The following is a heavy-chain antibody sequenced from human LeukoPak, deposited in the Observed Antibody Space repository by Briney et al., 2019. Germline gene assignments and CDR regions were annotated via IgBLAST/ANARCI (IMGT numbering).Heavy chain of an antibody. CDR1: GFTFSSYW. Sequence: PGGSLRLSCAASGFTFSSYWMSWVRQAPGKGLEWVANIKQDGSEKYYVDSVKGRFTISRDNAKSSLYLQMNSLRAEDTAVYYCARTWGYCSGGSCYLDYWGQGTLVTVSS. CDR2: IKQDGSEK. CDR3: ARTWGYCSGGSCYLDY. D-gene: IGHD2-15*01. V-gene: IGHV3-7*01. J-gene: IGHJ4*02.